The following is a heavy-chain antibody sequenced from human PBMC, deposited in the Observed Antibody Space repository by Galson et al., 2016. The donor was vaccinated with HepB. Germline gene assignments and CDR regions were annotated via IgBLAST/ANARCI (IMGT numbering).Heavy chain of an antibody. CDR3: ARGRGISYYGFWSGYSLDY. V-gene: IGHV1-8*01. D-gene: IGHD3-3*01. J-gene: IGHJ4*02. Sequence: SVKVSCKASGYTFTSYDINWVRQATGQGLEWMGWMSPNSDNSGYAQRFQGRVTMTRPTSMSTAYMELSSLRSDDTAVYFCARGRGISYYGFWSGYSLDYWGQGTLVTVSS. CDR1: GYTFTSYD. CDR2: MSPNSDNS.